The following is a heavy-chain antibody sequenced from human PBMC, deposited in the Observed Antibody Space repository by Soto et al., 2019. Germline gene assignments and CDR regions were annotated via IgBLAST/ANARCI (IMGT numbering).Heavy chain of an antibody. D-gene: IGHD3-16*02. J-gene: IGHJ4*02. V-gene: IGHV3-30*18. CDR3: AKDTNPTYYDYIWGSYRSGYFDY. CDR2: ISYDGSNK. CDR1: GFTFSSYG. Sequence: GGSLRISCAASGFTFSSYGMHWVRQAPGKGLEWVAVISYDGSNKYYVDSVKGRFTISRDNSKNTLYLQMNSLRAGDTAVYYCAKDTNPTYYDYIWGSYRSGYFDYWGQGTLVTVSS.